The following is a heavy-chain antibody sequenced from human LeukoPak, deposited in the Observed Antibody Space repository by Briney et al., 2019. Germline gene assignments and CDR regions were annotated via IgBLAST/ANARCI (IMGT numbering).Heavy chain of an antibody. J-gene: IGHJ4*02. CDR3: AREVNSYDNS. Sequence: GGSLRLSCAASGFTFSTYEMNWVRQAPGKGLEWVSYISSSGSTIYYADSVKGRFTISRDNAKNSLYLQMNSLRVEDTAVYYCAREVNSYDNSWGQGTLVTVSS. V-gene: IGHV3-48*03. CDR2: ISSSGSTI. D-gene: IGHD5-18*01. CDR1: GFTFSTYE.